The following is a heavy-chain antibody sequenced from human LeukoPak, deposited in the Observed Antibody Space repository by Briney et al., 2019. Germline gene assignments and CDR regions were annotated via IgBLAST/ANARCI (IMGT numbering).Heavy chain of an antibody. CDR2: INPSGGST. D-gene: IGHD6-13*01. J-gene: IGHJ5*02. Sequence: ASVKVSCKASGYTITSYYTHWVRQAPGQGLEWMGIINPSGGSTSYAQKFQGRVTMTRDTSTSTVYMELSSLRSEDTAVYYCARDILKLTAVLEFGIAAAGFDPWGQGTLVTVSS. V-gene: IGHV1-46*01. CDR3: ARDILKLTAVLEFGIAAAGFDP. CDR1: GYTITSYY.